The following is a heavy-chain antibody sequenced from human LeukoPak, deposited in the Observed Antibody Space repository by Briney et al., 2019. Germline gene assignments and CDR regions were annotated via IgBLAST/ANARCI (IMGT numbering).Heavy chain of an antibody. D-gene: IGHD4-11*01. CDR3: ASNGVTSGPFDY. J-gene: IGHJ4*02. CDR2: IYASGST. Sequence: SETLSLTCTVSGGSISSYYWSWIRQPAGKGLEWIGRIYASGSTSYNPSLKSRVTMSVDTSKNQFSLKLSSVTAADKAVYYCASNGVTSGPFDYWGQGTLVTVSS. V-gene: IGHV4-4*07. CDR1: GGSISSYY.